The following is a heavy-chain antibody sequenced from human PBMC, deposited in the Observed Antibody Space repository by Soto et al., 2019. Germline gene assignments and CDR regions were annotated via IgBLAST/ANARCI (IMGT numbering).Heavy chain of an antibody. CDR3: AKESDYGGNPAEDFGI. CDR2: ISGSGGST. V-gene: IGHV3-23*01. J-gene: IGHJ3*02. Sequence: EVQLLESGGGLVQPGGSLRLSCAASGFTFSSYAMSWVRQAPGKGLEWVSAISGSGGSTYYEDSVKGRFTIARDKSKNTLYLQMNSLRAKATAVYYCAKESDYGGNPAEDFGIWGQGTMVTVSS. CDR1: GFTFSSYA. D-gene: IGHD4-17*01.